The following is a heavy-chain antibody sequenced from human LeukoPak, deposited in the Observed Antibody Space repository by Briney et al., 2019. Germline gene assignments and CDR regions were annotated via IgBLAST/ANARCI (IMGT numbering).Heavy chain of an antibody. J-gene: IGHJ4*02. CDR1: GGSISSSSYY. Sequence: SETLSLICTVSGGSISSSSYYWGWIRQPPGKGLEWIGSIYYSGSTYYNPSLKSRVTISVDTSKSQFSLNLTSVTAADTAVYYCARLWGRYDILTGYAYYFDYWGQGTLVTVSS. V-gene: IGHV4-39*01. CDR3: ARLWGRYDILTGYAYYFDY. CDR2: IYYSGST. D-gene: IGHD3-9*01.